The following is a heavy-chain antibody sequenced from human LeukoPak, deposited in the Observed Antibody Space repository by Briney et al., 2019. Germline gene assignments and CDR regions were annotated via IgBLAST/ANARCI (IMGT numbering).Heavy chain of an antibody. J-gene: IGHJ4*02. CDR2: MNPNSGNT. CDR3: ARSGRLRFLEWLVV. V-gene: IGHV1-8*03. CDR1: GYTFTSYD. Sequence: ASVKVSCKASGYTFTSYDINWVRQATGQGLEWMGWMNPNSGNTGYAQKFQGRVTITRNTSISTAYMELSSLRSEDTVVYYCARSGRLRFLEWLVVWGQGTLVTVSS. D-gene: IGHD3-3*01.